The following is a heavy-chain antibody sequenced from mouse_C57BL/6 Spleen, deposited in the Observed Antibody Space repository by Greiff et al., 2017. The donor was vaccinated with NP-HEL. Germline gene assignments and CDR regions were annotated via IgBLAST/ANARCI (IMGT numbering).Heavy chain of an antibody. V-gene: IGHV8-12*01. D-gene: IGHD4-1*01. CDR2: IYWDDDK. CDR3: ARSPGTHYFDY. CDR1: GFSLSTSGMG. Sequence: QVTLKECGPGILQSSQTLSLTCSFSGFSLSTSGMGVSWIRQPSGKGLEWLAHIYWDDDKRYNPSLKSRLTISKDTSRNQVFLKITSVDTADTATYYCARSPGTHYFDYWGQGTTLTVSS. J-gene: IGHJ2*01.